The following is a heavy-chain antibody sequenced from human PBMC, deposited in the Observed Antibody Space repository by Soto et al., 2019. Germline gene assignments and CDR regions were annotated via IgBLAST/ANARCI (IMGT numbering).Heavy chain of an antibody. V-gene: IGHV3-66*01. CDR3: ARAPGAVAGTGDD. CDR2: IYSGGST. CDR1: GFTVSSNY. Sequence: EVQLVESGGGLVQPGGSLRLSCAASGFTVSSNYMSCVRKAPGKGLEWVSVIYSGGSTYYADSVKGRFTISRDNSKNTLDLQMNSLRAEDTAVYYCARAPGAVAGTGDDWGQGTLVTVSS. D-gene: IGHD6-19*01. J-gene: IGHJ4*02.